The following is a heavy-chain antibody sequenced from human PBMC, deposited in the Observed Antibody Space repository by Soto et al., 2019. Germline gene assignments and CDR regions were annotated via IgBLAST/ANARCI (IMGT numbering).Heavy chain of an antibody. CDR2: ISYSGNT. D-gene: IGHD3-22*01. CDR3: ARENYASSGAPFLDY. Sequence: SETLSLTCSVSGGSISSYYWTWIRQPPGRGLEYIGYISYSGNTYYNPSLRGRVTISLDTSKNQFSLQLSSVTAADMAVHYCARENYASSGAPFLDYWGQGTLVTVSS. CDR1: GGSISSYY. J-gene: IGHJ4*02. V-gene: IGHV4-59*01.